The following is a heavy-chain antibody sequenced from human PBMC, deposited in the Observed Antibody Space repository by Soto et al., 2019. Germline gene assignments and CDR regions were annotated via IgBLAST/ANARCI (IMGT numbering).Heavy chain of an antibody. CDR2: IYTSGST. D-gene: IGHD5-18*01. J-gene: IGHJ3*02. V-gene: IGHV4-4*07. CDR3: ARELTDVDTAMVMAFDI. CDR1: GGSISSYY. Sequence: SETLSLTCTVSGGSISSYYWSWIRQPAGKGLEWIGRIYTSGSTNYNPSLKSRVTMSVDTSKNQFSLKLSSVTAADTAVYYCARELTDVDTAMVMAFDIWGQGTMVTVS.